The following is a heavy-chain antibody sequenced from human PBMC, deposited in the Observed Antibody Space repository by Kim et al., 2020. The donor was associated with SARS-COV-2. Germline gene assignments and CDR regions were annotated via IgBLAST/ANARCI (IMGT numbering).Heavy chain of an antibody. CDR2: IKSDGSAT. Sequence: GGSLRLSCAASGFTFSDYWMQWVRQAPGKGLVWVSHIKSDGSATAYADSVKGRFTISRDNAKNTLHLRMNSLRAEDTAVYYCARYSLLGGYIYDWGQGTLVTVSS. CDR3: ARYSLLGGYIYD. CDR1: GFTFSDYW. D-gene: IGHD5-18*01. J-gene: IGHJ4*02. V-gene: IGHV3-74*01.